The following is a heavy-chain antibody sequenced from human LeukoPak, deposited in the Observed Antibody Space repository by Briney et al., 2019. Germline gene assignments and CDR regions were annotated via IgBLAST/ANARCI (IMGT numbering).Heavy chain of an antibody. Sequence: GGSLRLSCAASGFTFSNYGMHWVRQAPGKGLEWVAFIRYDGSNKYYADSVKGRFTVSRDNSQNTLYLQMNSLRVEDTAVYYCVKDVGYGNRFDPWGQGTLVTVSS. CDR3: VKDVGYGNRFDP. D-gene: IGHD1-1*01. CDR2: IRYDGSNK. CDR1: GFTFSNYG. V-gene: IGHV3-30*02. J-gene: IGHJ5*02.